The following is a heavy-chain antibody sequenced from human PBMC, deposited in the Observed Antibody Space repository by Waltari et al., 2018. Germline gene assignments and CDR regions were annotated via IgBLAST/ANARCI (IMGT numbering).Heavy chain of an antibody. Sequence: QVQLQESGPGLVKPSETLSLTCTVSGGSISSYYWSWIRQPAGKGLEWIGSIYYTGSASYNPSLKSRVIILVDAAKSQFTLMLGSVTAADTAMYFCARHLFYRSATYSLKEYSYYMNDWGKGTTVTVSS. D-gene: IGHD3-10*01. CDR2: IYYTGSA. CDR3: ARHLFYRSATYSLKEYSYYMND. J-gene: IGHJ6*03. V-gene: IGHV4-4*07. CDR1: GGSISSYY.